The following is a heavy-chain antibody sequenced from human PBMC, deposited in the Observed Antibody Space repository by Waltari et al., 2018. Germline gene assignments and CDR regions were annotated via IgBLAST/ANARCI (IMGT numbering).Heavy chain of an antibody. D-gene: IGHD3-10*01. Sequence: QVQLQESGPGLVKPSETLSLTCAVSGYSISSGYYWGWIRQPPGKGLEWIGSIYHSGSTYYNPSLKSRVTISVDTSKNQFSLKLSSVTAADTAVYYCARHSDSETRFRELLYGWFDPWGQGTLVTVSS. J-gene: IGHJ5*02. CDR3: ARHSDSETRFRELLYGWFDP. CDR2: IYHSGST. V-gene: IGHV4-38-2*01. CDR1: GYSISSGYY.